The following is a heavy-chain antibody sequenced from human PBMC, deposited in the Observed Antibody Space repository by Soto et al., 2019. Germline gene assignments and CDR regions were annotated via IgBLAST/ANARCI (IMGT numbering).Heavy chain of an antibody. V-gene: IGHV3-33*01. J-gene: IGHJ4*02. CDR2: IWYDGSNK. CDR1: GFTFSSYG. Sequence: QVQLVESGGGVVQPGRSLRLSCAASGFTFSSYGMHWVRQAPGKGLEWVAVIWYDGSNKYYADSVKGRFTISRDNSKNTLYLQMNSLRAEDTAVDYCARAPLWGDFWSGASDYWGQGTMVTVSS. D-gene: IGHD3-3*01. CDR3: ARAPLWGDFWSGASDY.